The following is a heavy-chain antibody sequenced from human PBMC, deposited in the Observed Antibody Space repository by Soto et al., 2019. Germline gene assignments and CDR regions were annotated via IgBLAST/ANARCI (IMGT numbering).Heavy chain of an antibody. Sequence: PEGSLRLSCAASAFTFSSYAMSWVRQVPGKGLEWVSGISGSGGSTYYADSVKGRFTISRDNSKNTLYVQMNSLRAEDTAVYYCARGLYGDYSDDAFDIWGQGTMVSVSS. CDR1: AFTFSSYA. D-gene: IGHD4-17*01. J-gene: IGHJ3*02. V-gene: IGHV3-23*01. CDR3: ARGLYGDYSDDAFDI. CDR2: ISGSGGST.